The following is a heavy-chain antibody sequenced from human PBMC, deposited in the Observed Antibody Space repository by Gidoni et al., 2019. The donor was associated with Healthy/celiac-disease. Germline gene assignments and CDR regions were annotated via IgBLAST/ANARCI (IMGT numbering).Heavy chain of an antibody. CDR1: GFTVSSNY. CDR2: IYSGGST. Sequence: EVQLVESGGGLVQPGGSLRLSCAASGFTVSSNYMSWVRLAPGKGLEWVSVIYSGGSTYYADSVKGRFTISRDNSKNTLYLQMNSLRAEDTAVYYCAREAIAAAGKRGWFDPWGQGTLVTVSS. CDR3: AREAIAAAGKRGWFDP. J-gene: IGHJ5*02. D-gene: IGHD6-13*01. V-gene: IGHV3-66*01.